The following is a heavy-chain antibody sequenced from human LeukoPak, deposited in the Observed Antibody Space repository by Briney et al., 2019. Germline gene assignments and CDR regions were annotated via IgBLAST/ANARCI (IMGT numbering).Heavy chain of an antibody. D-gene: IGHD4-17*01. J-gene: IGHJ4*02. CDR1: GYSFTSYW. V-gene: IGHV5-51*01. CDR3: ARRTVTTPPGFDY. CDR2: IYPGDSDT. Sequence: GESLKISCKGSGYSFTSYWIGWVSQMPGKGLEWMGIIYPGDSDTRYSPSFQGQVTISADKSISTAYLQWSSLKASDTAMYYCARRTVTTPPGFDYWGQGTLVTVSS.